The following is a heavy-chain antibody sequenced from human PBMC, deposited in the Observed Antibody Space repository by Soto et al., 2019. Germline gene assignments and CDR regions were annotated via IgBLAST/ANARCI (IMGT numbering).Heavy chain of an antibody. V-gene: IGHV1-69*01. Sequence: QVQLVQSGAEVKKPGSSVTVSCTASGGTFSSYAIHWVRQAPGQGLEWMGGIIAKHGQATYAQRFQGRVTISTDEPTTTVDRGLTSLTSQATTIYYSARVTAMVRGVIDNWFHPWGHGALVTVSS. CDR3: ARVTAMVRGVIDNWFHP. D-gene: IGHD3-10*01. J-gene: IGHJ5*02. CDR1: GGTFSSYA. CDR2: IIAKHGQA.